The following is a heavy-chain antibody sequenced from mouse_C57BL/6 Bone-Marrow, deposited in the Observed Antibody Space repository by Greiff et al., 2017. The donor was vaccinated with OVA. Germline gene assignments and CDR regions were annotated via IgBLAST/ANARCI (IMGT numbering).Heavy chain of an antibody. CDR2: IDPRSGNT. V-gene: IGHV1-81*01. D-gene: IGHD1-1*01. CDR1: GYTFTSYG. J-gene: IGHJ3*01. Sequence: QVQLKESGAELARPGASVKLSCKASGYTFTSYGISWVKQRTGQGLEWIGEIDPRSGNTYYNEKFKGKATLTADKSSSTAYMELRSLTSDDSAVYFCARYRPYYGSSGFAYWGQGTLVTVSA. CDR3: ARYRPYYGSSGFAY.